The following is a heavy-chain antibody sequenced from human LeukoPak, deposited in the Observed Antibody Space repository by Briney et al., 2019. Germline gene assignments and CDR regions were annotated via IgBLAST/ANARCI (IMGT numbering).Heavy chain of an antibody. Sequence: GGSLRLSCAASGFTFSSYAMSWVRQAPGRGLEWVSAISGSGGSTYYADSVKGRFTISRDNSKNTLYLQMNSLRAEDTAVYYCAKDLVVPAATFYFDYWGQGTLVTVSS. V-gene: IGHV3-23*01. D-gene: IGHD2-2*01. J-gene: IGHJ4*02. CDR1: GFTFSSYA. CDR3: AKDLVVPAATFYFDY. CDR2: ISGSGGST.